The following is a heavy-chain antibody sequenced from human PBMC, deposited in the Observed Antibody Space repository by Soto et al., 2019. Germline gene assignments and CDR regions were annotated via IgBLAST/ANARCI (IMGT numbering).Heavy chain of an antibody. Sequence: VESLMISCKGSGYSSAGYLITWLRQMPGNVLQWMGRIDPSDSQTYYSPSFRCHLTISAAKSITTVFLQWSSLRASDTAMYYCARQIYDSDSGPNFQYYFDSWGQGTLVTVSS. J-gene: IGHJ4*02. CDR3: ARQIYDSDSGPNFQYYFDS. CDR2: IDPSDSQT. V-gene: IGHV5-10-1*01. CDR1: GYSSAGYL. D-gene: IGHD3-22*01.